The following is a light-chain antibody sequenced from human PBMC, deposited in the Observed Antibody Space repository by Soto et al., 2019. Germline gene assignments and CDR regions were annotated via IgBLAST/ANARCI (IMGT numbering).Light chain of an antibody. J-gene: IGKJ4*01. V-gene: IGKV3-20*01. Sequence: EFMLTQSPGKLSLSPGERATLSCRASQSISSGFLAWYQQKPGQAPRLLIYGASHRGTGIPDRFSGSGSGTDFTLTISRLEPEDFAVYYCQQYGSSPPLTFGGGTKVEIK. CDR3: QQYGSSPPLT. CDR2: GAS. CDR1: QSISSGF.